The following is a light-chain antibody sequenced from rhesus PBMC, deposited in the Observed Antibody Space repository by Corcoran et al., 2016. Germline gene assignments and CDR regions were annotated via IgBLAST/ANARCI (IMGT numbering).Light chain of an antibody. Sequence: DIQMTQSPSSVSASVGDRVTITCRASQDIGSYLAWYQQKPGKAPKVLIYYASTLYGGVPSRFSGSGSGTEFTLTIGSLQTEDFAIYSCQRYKSLPVTFGGGTKIEIK. CDR2: YAS. J-gene: IGKJ4*01. CDR3: QRYKSLPVT. V-gene: IGKV1-25*01. CDR1: QDIGSY.